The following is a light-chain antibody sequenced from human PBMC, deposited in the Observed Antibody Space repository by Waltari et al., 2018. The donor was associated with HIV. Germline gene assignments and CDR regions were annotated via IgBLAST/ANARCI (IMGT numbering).Light chain of an antibody. CDR2: DDD. Sequence: KFMLTQPHSMSESPGKTVTISCTRTSGSIDSNYVQRFQQRPGRAPTTVIFDDDRRPSGVPARFSGSIDKSSNSASLTISGLRPEDEADYYCQSFETGTQVFGGGTKLTVL. CDR1: SGSIDSNY. CDR3: QSFETGTQV. J-gene: IGLJ3*02. V-gene: IGLV6-57*03.